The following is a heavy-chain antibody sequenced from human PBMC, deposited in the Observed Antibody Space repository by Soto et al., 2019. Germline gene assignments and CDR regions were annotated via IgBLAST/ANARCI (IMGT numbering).Heavy chain of an antibody. V-gene: IGHV4-59*01. D-gene: IGHD2-15*01. CDR1: GGRISNYY. CDR2: IYDSGDT. Sequence: ETLSLTCTVSGGRISNYYRTWTRQIPGKGLKWIGYIYDSGDTYYNPSLMSRVTISDHTSKNQFSLKLSSISAADKAVYYCAREADPSFCSGSSCYGGWFDPWGRGTLVTVSS. CDR3: AREADPSFCSGSSCYGGWFDP. J-gene: IGHJ5*02.